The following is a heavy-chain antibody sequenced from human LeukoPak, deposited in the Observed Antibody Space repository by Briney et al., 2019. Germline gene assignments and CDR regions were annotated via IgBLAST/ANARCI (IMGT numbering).Heavy chain of an antibody. D-gene: IGHD6-13*01. J-gene: IGHJ4*02. Sequence: SETLSLTRTVSGGSISSSSYYWGWIRQPPGKGLEWIGSIYYSGSTYYNPSLKSRVTISVDTSKNQFSLKLSSVTAADTAVYYCASSSSWYEGDRFDYWGQGTLVTVSS. V-gene: IGHV4-39*07. CDR2: IYYSGST. CDR1: GGSISSSSYY. CDR3: ASSSSWYEGDRFDY.